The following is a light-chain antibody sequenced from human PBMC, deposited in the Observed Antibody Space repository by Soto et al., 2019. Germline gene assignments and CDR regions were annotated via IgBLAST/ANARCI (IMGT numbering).Light chain of an antibody. CDR1: SGHSSYA. V-gene: IGLV4-69*01. Sequence: QLVLTQSPSASASLGASVKLTCTLSSGHSSYAIAWHQQQPEKGPRYLMNLNSDGSHSKGDGIPDRFSGSSSGAERYFTLSGLQSEDETDYYCQTWGTGIQVFGGGTKLTVL. CDR3: QTWGTGIQV. J-gene: IGLJ3*02. CDR2: LNSDGSH.